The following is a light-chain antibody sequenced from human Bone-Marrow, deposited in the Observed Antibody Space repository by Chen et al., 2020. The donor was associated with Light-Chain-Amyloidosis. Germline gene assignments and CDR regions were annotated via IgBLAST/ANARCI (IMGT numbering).Light chain of an antibody. J-gene: IGLJ3*02. Sequence: QSALTQPPSASGSPGQSVTISCTGTSRDVGGYNYVSWYQQHPGKSPKLMIYEVSKRRSGVPDRFSGSKSGASASLAISGLQSEDEADYFCAAWDDSLNVWVFGGGTKLTVL. CDR3: AAWDDSLNVWV. V-gene: IGLV2-8*01. CDR1: SRDVGGYNY. CDR2: EVS.